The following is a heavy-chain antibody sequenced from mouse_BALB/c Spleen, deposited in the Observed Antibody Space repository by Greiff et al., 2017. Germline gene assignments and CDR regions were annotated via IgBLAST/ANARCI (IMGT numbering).Heavy chain of an antibody. V-gene: IGHV7-3*02. D-gene: IGHD2-3*01. Sequence: EVKLVESGGGLVQPGGSLRLSCATSGFTFTDYYMSWVRQPPGKALEWLGFIRNKANGYTTEYSASVKGRFTISRDNSQSILYLQMNTLRAEDSATYYCASPGYLSPFDYWGQGTTLTVSS. CDR3: ASPGYLSPFDY. CDR2: IRNKANGYTT. J-gene: IGHJ2*01. CDR1: GFTFTDYY.